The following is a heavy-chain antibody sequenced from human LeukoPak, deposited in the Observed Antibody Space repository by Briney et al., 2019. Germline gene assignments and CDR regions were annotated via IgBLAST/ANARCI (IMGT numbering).Heavy chain of an antibody. CDR1: GFTFSSYS. Sequence: GGSLRLSCAASGFTFSSYSMNWVRQAPGKGLGWVSSISGSSTNIYYADSVKGRFTISRDNAKNSLYLQVNSLRAEDTAVYYCARTKGDGRYKWNYFDYWGQGTLVTVSS. CDR2: ISGSSTNI. J-gene: IGHJ4*02. CDR3: ARTKGDGRYKWNYFDY. V-gene: IGHV3-21*01. D-gene: IGHD1-20*01.